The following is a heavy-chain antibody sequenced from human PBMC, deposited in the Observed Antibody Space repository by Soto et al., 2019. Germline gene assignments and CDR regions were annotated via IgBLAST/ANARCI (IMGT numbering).Heavy chain of an antibody. V-gene: IGHV4-34*01. CDR2: INHSGST. CDR3: AREGFLESQGAFDI. J-gene: IGHJ3*02. D-gene: IGHD3-3*01. Sequence: SETLSLTCAVYGGSFSGYYWSWIRQPPGRGLEWIGEINHSGSTNYNPSLKSRVTISVDTSKNQFSLKLSSVTAADTAVYYCAREGFLESQGAFDIWGQGTMVTVSS. CDR1: GGSFSGYY.